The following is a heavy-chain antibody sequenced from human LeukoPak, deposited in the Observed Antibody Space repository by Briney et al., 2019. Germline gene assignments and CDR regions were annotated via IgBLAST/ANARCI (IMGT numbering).Heavy chain of an antibody. J-gene: IGHJ4*02. CDR2: ISYDGSNK. V-gene: IGHV3-30-3*02. CDR3: ARLILWFGESYYFDY. Sequence: GGSLRLSCAASGLTFSSYAMHWVRQAPGKGLEWVAVISYDGSNKYYADSVKGRFTISRDNSKNTLYLQMNSLRAEDTAVYYCARLILWFGESYYFDYWGREPWSPSPQ. D-gene: IGHD3-10*01. CDR1: GLTFSSYA.